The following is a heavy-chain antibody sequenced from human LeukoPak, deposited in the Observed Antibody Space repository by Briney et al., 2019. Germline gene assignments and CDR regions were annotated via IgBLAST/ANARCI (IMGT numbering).Heavy chain of an antibody. J-gene: IGHJ4*02. D-gene: IGHD2-15*01. CDR3: AKDSRGGGSCLDY. V-gene: IGHV3-23*01. CDR2: ISGSGGST. CDR1: GFTCSSYA. Sequence: GGSLRRSCAGSGFTCSSYAMGWRPHAPGKGLEGVSGISGSGGSTYYADSGKGRFTIATDNSTNTLYLKMHSLRAEATAVYYCAKDSRGGGSCLDYWGQGTLVTVSS.